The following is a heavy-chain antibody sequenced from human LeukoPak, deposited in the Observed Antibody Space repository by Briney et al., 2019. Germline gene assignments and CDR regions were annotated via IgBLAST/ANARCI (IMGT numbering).Heavy chain of an antibody. Sequence: PGGSLRLSCAASGFIFSTYGMHWVRQAPGKGLEWVAFMSYDGSNQNHVDSVKGRFTISRDNSKNTLYLQMNSLRAEDTAVYYCAKDREASWATDYWGQGTLVTVSS. D-gene: IGHD7-27*01. CDR3: AKDREASWATDY. J-gene: IGHJ4*02. CDR2: MSYDGSNQ. V-gene: IGHV3-30*18. CDR1: GFIFSTYG.